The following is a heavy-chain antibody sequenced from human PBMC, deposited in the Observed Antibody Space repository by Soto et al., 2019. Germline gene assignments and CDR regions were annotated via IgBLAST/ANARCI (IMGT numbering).Heavy chain of an antibody. CDR1: GGTFSSYA. CDR2: IIPIFGTA. CDR3: AGDYGGNSAARNWFDP. Sequence: QVQLVQSGAEVQKPGSSVKVSCKASGGTFSSYAISWVRQAPGQGLEWMGGIIPIFGTANYAQKFQGRVTITADESTSTAYMELSSLRSEDTAVYYCAGDYGGNSAARNWFDPWGQGTLVTVSS. J-gene: IGHJ5*02. V-gene: IGHV1-69*01. D-gene: IGHD4-17*01.